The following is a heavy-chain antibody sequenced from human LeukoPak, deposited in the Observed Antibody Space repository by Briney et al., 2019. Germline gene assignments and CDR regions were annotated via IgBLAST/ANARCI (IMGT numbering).Heavy chain of an antibody. J-gene: IGHJ4*02. V-gene: IGHV4-38-2*02. CDR3: ARAYPGIAVAAHYFDY. CDR2: IYHSGST. Sequence: SETLSLTCTVSGYSISSGYYWGWIRQPPGKGLEWIGSIYHSGSTYYNPSLKSRVTISVDTSKNQFSLKLSSVTAADTAVYYCARAYPGIAVAAHYFDYWGQGTLVTVSS. CDR1: GYSISSGYY. D-gene: IGHD6-19*01.